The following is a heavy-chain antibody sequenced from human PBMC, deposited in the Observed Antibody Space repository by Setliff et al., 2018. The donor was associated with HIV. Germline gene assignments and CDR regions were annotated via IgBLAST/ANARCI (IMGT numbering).Heavy chain of an antibody. CDR1: GYTFTSYA. CDR3: ARVDDFWSGLGMDV. D-gene: IGHD3-3*01. CDR2: ISAYNGNT. J-gene: IGHJ6*04. Sequence: ASVKVSCKASGYTFTSYAMNWVRQAPGQGLEWMGWISAYNGNTNYAQKLQGRVTMTTDTSTSTAYMELRSLRSDDTAVYYCARVDDFWSGLGMDVWGKGTTVTVSS. V-gene: IGHV1-18*01.